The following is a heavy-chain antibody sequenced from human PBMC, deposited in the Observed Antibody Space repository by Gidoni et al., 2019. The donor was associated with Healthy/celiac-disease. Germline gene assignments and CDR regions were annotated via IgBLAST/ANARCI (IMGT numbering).Heavy chain of an antibody. CDR3: ARWRRVVVVPGAPPVGPSKTRGYYYYMDV. J-gene: IGHJ6*03. CDR1: GFTFGRYS. D-gene: IGHD2-2*01. CDR2: ISSRRSDI. V-gene: IGHV3-21*01. Sequence: EVQLVESGGGLVKPGGSLRLSCAASGFTFGRYSMNWVRQAPGLGREGVSSISSRRSDIDYADAVKGRFTISRDNAKNSLYLQMNSLRAEDTAVYYCARWRRVVVVPGAPPVGPSKTRGYYYYMDVWGKGTTVTVSS.